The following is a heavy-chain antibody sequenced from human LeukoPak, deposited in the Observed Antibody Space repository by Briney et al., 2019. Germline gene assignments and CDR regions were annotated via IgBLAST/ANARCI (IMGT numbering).Heavy chain of an antibody. D-gene: IGHD2-21*02. Sequence: GGSLRLSCAASGFTFSSYALSWVRQAPGKGLEWVSVISGSGGSTHYADSVRGRFTISRDNSQNTLYLQMNSLRAEDTAIYYCAKDIYCGGDCYIRAGDSWGQGTLVTVSS. J-gene: IGHJ4*02. CDR3: AKDIYCGGDCYIRAGDS. CDR1: GFTFSSYA. V-gene: IGHV3-23*01. CDR2: ISGSGGST.